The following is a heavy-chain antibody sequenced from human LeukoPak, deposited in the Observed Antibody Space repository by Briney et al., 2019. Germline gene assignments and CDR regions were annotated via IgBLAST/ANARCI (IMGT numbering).Heavy chain of an antibody. V-gene: IGHV1-46*01. D-gene: IGHD6-13*01. CDR1: GYTFTSNY. Sequence: ASVKVSCKAFGYTFTSNYMHWVRQAPGQGPEWMGVISPSGGSTTYAQKFQGRVTLTRDMSTSTDYLELSSLRSEDTAVYYCATVAAAGSYFDYWGQGTLVTVSS. CDR2: ISPSGGST. J-gene: IGHJ4*02. CDR3: ATVAAAGSYFDY.